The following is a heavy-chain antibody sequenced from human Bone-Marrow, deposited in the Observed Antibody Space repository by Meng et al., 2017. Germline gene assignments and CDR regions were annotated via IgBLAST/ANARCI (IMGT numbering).Heavy chain of an antibody. CDR1: GFTFSSYA. CDR3: ARKVYDILTGYYNGAFDI. CDR2: ISGSGGST. D-gene: IGHD3-9*01. J-gene: IGHJ3*02. Sequence: GESLKISCAASGFTFSSYAMSWVRQAPGKGLEWVSAISGSGGSTYYADSVKGRFTISRDNSKNTLYLQMNSLRAEDTAVYYCARKVYDILTGYYNGAFDIWGQGTMVTVSS. V-gene: IGHV3-23*01.